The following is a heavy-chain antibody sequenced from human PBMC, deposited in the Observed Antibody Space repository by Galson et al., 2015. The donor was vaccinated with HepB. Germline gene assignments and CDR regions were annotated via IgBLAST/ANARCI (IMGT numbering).Heavy chain of an antibody. D-gene: IGHD6-19*01. J-gene: IGHJ4*02. CDR2: ISSAESHK. V-gene: IGHV3-30*03. CDR3: VRGYKWLVTYFDY. Sequence: SLRLSCAASGFTFSSHGIHWIRQAPGKGLEWVAVISSAESHKYYADSVRGRCTISRDNSKNTLFLEMNSLGAEDTAIYYCVRGYKWLVTYFDYWGQGTLVTVSS. CDR1: GFTFSSHG.